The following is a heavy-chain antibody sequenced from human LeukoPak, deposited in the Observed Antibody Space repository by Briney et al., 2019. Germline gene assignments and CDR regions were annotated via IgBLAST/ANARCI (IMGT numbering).Heavy chain of an antibody. J-gene: IGHJ4*02. Sequence: GGSLRLSCAASGFTFSSYAMSWVRQAPGKGLEWVSAISGSGGSTYYADSVNGRFTISRDNSKNTLYLQMNSLRAEDTAVYYCANDTWAVTPTQADYWGQGTLVTVSS. CDR3: ANDTWAVTPTQADY. CDR2: ISGSGGST. D-gene: IGHD4-11*01. CDR1: GFTFSSYA. V-gene: IGHV3-23*01.